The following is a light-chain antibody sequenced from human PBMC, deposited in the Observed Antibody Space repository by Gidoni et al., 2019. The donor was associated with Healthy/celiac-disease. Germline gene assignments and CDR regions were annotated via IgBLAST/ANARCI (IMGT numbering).Light chain of an antibody. CDR1: QSVLYSSNNKYY. J-gene: IGKJ1*01. CDR2: WAS. Sequence: DIVMTQSPDSLAASLCERATINCKSSQSVLYSSNNKYYLAWYQQKPRQPPKLLICWASTRESGVPDRFSGSGSGADFTLTISSLQAEDVAVYYCQQYYSTPSFGQGTKVEIK. V-gene: IGKV4-1*01. CDR3: QQYYSTPS.